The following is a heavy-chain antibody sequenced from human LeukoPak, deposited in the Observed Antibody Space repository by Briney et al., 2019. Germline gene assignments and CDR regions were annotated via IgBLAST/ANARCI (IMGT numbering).Heavy chain of an antibody. CDR2: IYSGGST. CDR1: GFTVSSNY. CDR3: ARAYYDILTGLDAFDI. J-gene: IGHJ3*02. V-gene: IGHV3-53*01. Sequence: GGSLRLSCAASGFTVSSNYMSWVRQAPGKGLEWVSVIYSGGSTYYADSVKGRFTISRDNSKNTLYLQMNSLRAEDTAVYYCARAYYDILTGLDAFDIWGQGTMVTVSS. D-gene: IGHD3-9*01.